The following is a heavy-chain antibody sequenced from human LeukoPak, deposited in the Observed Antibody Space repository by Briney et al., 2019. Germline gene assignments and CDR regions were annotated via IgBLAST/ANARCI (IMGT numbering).Heavy chain of an antibody. CDR1: GGSISSYY. Sequence: SETLSLTCTVSGGSISSYYWSWIRQPPGKGLEWIGYIYYSGSTNYNPSLKSRVTISVDTSKNQFSLKLSSVTAADTAVYYCARALNGIAVAGSFDYWGQGTLVTVSS. CDR3: ARALNGIAVAGSFDY. J-gene: IGHJ4*02. V-gene: IGHV4-59*01. D-gene: IGHD6-19*01. CDR2: IYYSGST.